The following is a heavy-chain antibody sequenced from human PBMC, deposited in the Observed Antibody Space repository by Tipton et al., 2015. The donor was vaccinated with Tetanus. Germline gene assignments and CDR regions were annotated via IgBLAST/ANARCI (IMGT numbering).Heavy chain of an antibody. D-gene: IGHD5-12*01. CDR2: TYQTDST. J-gene: IGHJ4*02. V-gene: IGHV4-30-2*01. CDR3: ARANNDYPKKGAHDY. Sequence: TLSLTCNVSGALITTGGYSWGWIRQPPGQGLEWLGYTYQTDSTYYNPSVRSRLTLSLQRSKNQVSLKLSSVTAADTAVYYCARANNDYPKKGAHDYWGQGILVIVSS. CDR1: GALITTGGYS.